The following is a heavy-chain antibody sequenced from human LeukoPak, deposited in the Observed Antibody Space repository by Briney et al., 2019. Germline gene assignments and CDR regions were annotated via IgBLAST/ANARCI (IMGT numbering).Heavy chain of an antibody. CDR1: GFTFSSYG. V-gene: IGHV3-30*18. D-gene: IGHD3-10*01. CDR2: ISYDGSNK. Sequence: GGSLRLSCAASGFTFSSYGMHWVRQAPGKGLEGVAVISYDGSNKYYADSVKGRFTISRDNSKNTLYLQMNSLRAEDTAVYYCAKHVLYYGSGSYYNDYWGQGTLVTVSS. CDR3: AKHVLYYGSGSYYNDY. J-gene: IGHJ4*02.